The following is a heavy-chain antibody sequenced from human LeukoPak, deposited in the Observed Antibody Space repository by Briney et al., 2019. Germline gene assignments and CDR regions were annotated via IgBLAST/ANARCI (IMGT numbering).Heavy chain of an antibody. CDR3: AKVSNYDYVWGSYGYFDY. Sequence: GGSLRLSCAASGFTFSGYWMTWLRQAPGKGLEWVANINEDGSAKYYLGSVKGRFTISRDNSKNTLYLQMNSLRAEDTAVYYCAKVSNYDYVWGSYGYFDYWGQGTLVTVSS. CDR2: INEDGSAK. CDR1: GFTFSGYW. J-gene: IGHJ4*02. V-gene: IGHV3-7*03. D-gene: IGHD3-16*01.